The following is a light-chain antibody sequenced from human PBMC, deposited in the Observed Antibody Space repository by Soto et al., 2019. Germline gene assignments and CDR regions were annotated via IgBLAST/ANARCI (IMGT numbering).Light chain of an antibody. Sequence: DIQMTQSPSFLSASVGDRVTVTCRASQSVGTHLHWYQQKSGKAPKLLIYGASTLQSGVSSRFSGSRSGTDFTLTITSLQPDDFAVYYCQQSHTSPRTFGQGTRLDI. CDR3: QQSHTSPRT. CDR2: GAS. V-gene: IGKV1-39*01. CDR1: QSVGTH. J-gene: IGKJ2*01.